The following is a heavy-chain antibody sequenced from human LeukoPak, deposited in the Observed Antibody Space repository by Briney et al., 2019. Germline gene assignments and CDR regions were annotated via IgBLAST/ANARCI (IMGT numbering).Heavy chain of an antibody. CDR3: ARDFPLDYYDSSGHFDY. CDR2: ISSSSSYI. Sequence: GGSLRLSCEGSGFTFSAYWMSWVRQAPGKGLEWVSSISSSSSYIYYADSVKGRFTISRDNAKNSLYLQMNSLRAEDTAVYYCARDFPLDYYDSSGHFDYWGQGALVTVSS. V-gene: IGHV3-21*01. D-gene: IGHD3-22*01. J-gene: IGHJ4*02. CDR1: GFTFSAYW.